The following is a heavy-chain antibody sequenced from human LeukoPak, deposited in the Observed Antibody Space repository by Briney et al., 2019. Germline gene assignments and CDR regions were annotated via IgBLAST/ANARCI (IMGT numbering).Heavy chain of an antibody. CDR1: GGSISSSTYY. D-gene: IGHD3-10*01. CDR2: IHYSGST. V-gene: IGHV4-39*07. J-gene: IGHJ3*02. CDR3: ARVIWFGRLKGAFDI. Sequence: SETLSLTCTVSGGSISSSTYYWGWIRQPPGKGLEWIGNIHYSGSTYDNPSLKSRVTISVDTSKNQFSLKLSSVTAADTAVYYCARVIWFGRLKGAFDIWGQGTMVTVSS.